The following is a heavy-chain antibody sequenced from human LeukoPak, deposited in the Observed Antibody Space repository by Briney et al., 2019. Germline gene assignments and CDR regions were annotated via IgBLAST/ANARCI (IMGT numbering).Heavy chain of an antibody. CDR1: GFTVSSNY. J-gene: IGHJ6*02. CDR3: ARDQRGSGSYYKGSSYYYGMDV. CDR2: IYSGGST. Sequence: GGSLRLSCAASGFTVSSNYMSWVRQAPGKGLEWVSVIYSGGSTYYADSVQGRFTISRDNSKNTLYLQMNSLRADDTAVYYCARDQRGSGSYYKGSSYYYGMDVWGQGPTVTVS. V-gene: IGHV3-53*01. D-gene: IGHD3-10*01.